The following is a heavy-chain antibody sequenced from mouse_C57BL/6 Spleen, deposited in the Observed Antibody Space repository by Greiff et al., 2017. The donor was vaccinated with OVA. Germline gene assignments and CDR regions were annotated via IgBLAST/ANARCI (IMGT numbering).Heavy chain of an antibody. CDR2: IYPGGGDT. Sequence: QVQLQQSGPELVKPGASVKISCKASGYAFSSSWMNWVKQRPGKGLEWIGRIYPGGGDTNYNGKFKGKATLTADKSSSTAYMQLSSLTSEDSAVYFCARDPYGNYFDDWGQGTTLTVSS. CDR1: GYAFSSSW. CDR3: ARDPYGNYFDD. V-gene: IGHV1-82*01. J-gene: IGHJ2*01. D-gene: IGHD2-1*01.